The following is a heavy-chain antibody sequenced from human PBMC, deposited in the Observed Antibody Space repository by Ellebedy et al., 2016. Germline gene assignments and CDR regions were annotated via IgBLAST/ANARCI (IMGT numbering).Heavy chain of an antibody. V-gene: IGHV3-30*18. J-gene: IGHJ4*02. CDR1: GFTFNDYG. Sequence: GESLKISXAGSGFTFNDYGIHWVRQAPGKGLEWVAVISYDGNNKYYADSVKGRFTISRDNSRNTLYLQMNSLRADDTAIYYCAKGRSLMAAIDYWGQGTLVTVSS. CDR3: AKGRSLMAAIDY. CDR2: ISYDGNNK. D-gene: IGHD5-24*01.